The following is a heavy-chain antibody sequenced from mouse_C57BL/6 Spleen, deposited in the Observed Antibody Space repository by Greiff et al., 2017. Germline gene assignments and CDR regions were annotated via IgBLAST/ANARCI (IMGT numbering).Heavy chain of an antibody. D-gene: IGHD3-2*02. CDR2: IYPGSGST. Sequence: QVQLQQSGAELVKPGASVKMSCKASGYTFTSYWITWVKQRPGQGLEWIGDIYPGSGSTNYNEKFKSKATLTVDTSSSTAYMQLSSLTSEDSAVYYCARVRDSSGYYAMDYWGQGTSVTVSS. V-gene: IGHV1-55*01. CDR1: GYTFTSYW. CDR3: ARVRDSSGYYAMDY. J-gene: IGHJ4*01.